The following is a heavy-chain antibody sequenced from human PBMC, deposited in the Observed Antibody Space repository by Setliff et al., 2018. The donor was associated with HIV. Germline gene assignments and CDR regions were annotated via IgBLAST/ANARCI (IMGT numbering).Heavy chain of an antibody. V-gene: IGHV7-4-1*02. CDR1: GYTFNNYA. CDR3: ARDLKRPNSNFWGGYPIPFDS. CDR2: INTNTGNP. D-gene: IGHD3-3*01. Sequence: ASVKVSCKASGYTFNNYAMNGVRQAPGQGLELMGWINTNTGNPTYARGFTGRFVFSLDTSVSTAYLQISSLKAEDTAVYFCARDLKRPNSNFWGGYPIPFDSWGQGTLVTVSA. J-gene: IGHJ4*02.